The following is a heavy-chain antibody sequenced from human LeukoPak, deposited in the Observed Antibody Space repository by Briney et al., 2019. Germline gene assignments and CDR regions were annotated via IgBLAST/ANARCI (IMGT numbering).Heavy chain of an antibody. CDR1: GYTFTSYG. D-gene: IGHD3-10*01. V-gene: IGHV1-18*01. Sequence: ASVKLSCKASGYTFTSYGISWVRQAPGQGLEWLGWIGAYNGNTNYAQKLKGRVTMTTDTSTSTAYMELRSLRSDDTAVYYCARDPSSFTELLVDYWGQGTLVTVSS. J-gene: IGHJ4*02. CDR2: IGAYNGNT. CDR3: ARDPSSFTELLVDY.